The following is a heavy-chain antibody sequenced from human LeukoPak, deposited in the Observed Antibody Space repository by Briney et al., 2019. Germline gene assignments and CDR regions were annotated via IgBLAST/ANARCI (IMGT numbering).Heavy chain of an antibody. CDR1: GYTFTSYG. D-gene: IGHD3-22*01. V-gene: IGHV1-18*01. J-gene: IGHJ4*02. CDR2: ISAYNGNT. CDR3: ARGPRDYDSSGYYYSEMDY. Sequence: ASAKVSCKASGYTFTSYGISWVRQAPGQGLEWMGWISAYNGNTNYAQKLQGRVTMTTDTSTSTAYMELRSLRSDDTAVYYCARGPRDYDSSGYYYSEMDYWGQGTLVTVSS.